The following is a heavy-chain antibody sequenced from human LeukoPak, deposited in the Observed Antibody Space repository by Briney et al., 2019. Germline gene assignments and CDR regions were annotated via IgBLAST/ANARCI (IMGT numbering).Heavy chain of an antibody. CDR1: GFTFSSYN. CDR2: ISRTGTYI. D-gene: IGHD2-15*01. Sequence: GGSLRLSCAASGFTFSSYNMKWARQAPGEGLEWVSSISRTGTYIYYADSAKGRFTVSRDNAQNSLYLQMNSLRVEDTGVYYCARVLETDCTGGSCYSGLDYWGQGTLVTVSS. V-gene: IGHV3-21*01. J-gene: IGHJ4*02. CDR3: ARVLETDCTGGSCYSGLDY.